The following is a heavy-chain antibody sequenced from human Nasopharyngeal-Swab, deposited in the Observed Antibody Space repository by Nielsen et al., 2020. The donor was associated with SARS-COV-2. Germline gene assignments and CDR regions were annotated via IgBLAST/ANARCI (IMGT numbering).Heavy chain of an antibody. CDR2: IYYDGNT. V-gene: IGHV4-39*01. Sequence: WIRQPPGKGLQHIGSIYYDGNTYYDPSLKGRLTISVDTSRDQFSLKLSSVTAADTAIYFCARQQEGYYYYYGMDVWGQGIPVTVSS. J-gene: IGHJ6*02. CDR3: ARQQEGYYYYYGMDV.